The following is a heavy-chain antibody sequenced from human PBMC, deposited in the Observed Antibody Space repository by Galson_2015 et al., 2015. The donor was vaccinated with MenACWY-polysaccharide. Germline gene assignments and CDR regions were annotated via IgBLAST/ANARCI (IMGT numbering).Heavy chain of an antibody. Sequence: SLRLSCAASGFTFSSYWMHWVRQAPGKGLVWVSRINSDGSSTSYADSVKGRFTNSRDNAKNTLYLQMNSLRAEDTAVYYCAKYSSSSHAVDHWGQGPLVTVSS. CDR2: INSDGSST. V-gene: IGHV3-74*01. J-gene: IGHJ4*02. CDR3: AKYSSSSHAVDH. D-gene: IGHD6-6*01. CDR1: GFTFSSYW.